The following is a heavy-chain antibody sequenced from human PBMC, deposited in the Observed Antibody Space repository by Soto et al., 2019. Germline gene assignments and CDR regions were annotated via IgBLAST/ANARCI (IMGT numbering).Heavy chain of an antibody. V-gene: IGHV3-23*01. CDR2: ITGSGGRA. Sequence: SLRLSCAASGFTFNNFVMSWVRHIPGKGLDWVSGITGSGGRAYYAYSVKGRFTISRDNSRNSVYLQMSRLGAADTAMYHCAVHLGQNYYTMDVWGQGTTVTVSS. CDR1: GFTFNNFV. CDR3: AVHLGQNYYTMDV. J-gene: IGHJ6*02.